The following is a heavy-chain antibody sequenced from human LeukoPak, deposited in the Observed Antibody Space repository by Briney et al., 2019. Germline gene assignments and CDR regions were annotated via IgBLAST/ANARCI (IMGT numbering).Heavy chain of an antibody. CDR2: IYSSGGT. CDR3: ARVADWLSLDY. V-gene: IGHV4-4*07. D-gene: IGHD3-9*01. Sequence: SETLSLTCTVSGGSISSYYWSWIRQPAGKGLEWIGRIYSSGGTNYNPSLKSRVTMSVDTSKNHFSLKLNSVTAADTAVYYCARVADWLSLDYWGQGTLVTVSS. CDR1: GGSISSYY. J-gene: IGHJ4*02.